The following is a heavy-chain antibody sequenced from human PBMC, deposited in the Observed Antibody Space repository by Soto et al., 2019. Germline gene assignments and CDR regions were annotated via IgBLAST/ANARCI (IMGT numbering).Heavy chain of an antibody. CDR2: ISAYNGNT. CDR3: ARLTYYYDSSGYYLYGMDV. Sequence: GASVKVSCKASGYTFTSYGISWVRQAPGQGLEWMGWISAYNGNTNYAQKLQGRVTMTTDTSTSTAYMELRSLRSDDTAVYYCARLTYYYDSSGYYLYGMDVWGQGTTVTVSS. J-gene: IGHJ6*02. D-gene: IGHD3-22*01. CDR1: GYTFTSYG. V-gene: IGHV1-18*01.